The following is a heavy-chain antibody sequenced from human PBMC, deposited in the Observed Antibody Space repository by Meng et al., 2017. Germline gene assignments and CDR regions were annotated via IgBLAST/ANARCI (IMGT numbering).Heavy chain of an antibody. CDR1: RFIFSSSA. Sequence: EVQLLESGGGLVQPGGSLRLSSAPSRFIFSSSAMSWVRQAPGKGLEWVSGIDGSGGSTYYADSVKGRFTISRDNSKNTLYLQMNSLRAEDTAVYYCAKGGRIQLWSFFDYWGQGTLVTVSS. CDR2: IDGSGGST. J-gene: IGHJ4*02. CDR3: AKGGRIQLWSFFDY. D-gene: IGHD5-18*01. V-gene: IGHV3-23*01.